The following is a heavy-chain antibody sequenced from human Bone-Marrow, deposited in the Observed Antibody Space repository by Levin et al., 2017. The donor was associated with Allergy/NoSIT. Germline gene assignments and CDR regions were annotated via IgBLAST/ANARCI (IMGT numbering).Heavy chain of an antibody. CDR2: ISSSSSTI. J-gene: IGHJ5*02. V-gene: IGHV3-48*04. Sequence: PGGSLRLSCAASGFTFSSYSMNWVRQAPGKGLEWVSYISSSSSTIYYADSVKGRFTISRDNAKNSLYLQMNSLRAEDTAVYYCARLPLPTVTKAVNWFDPWGQGTLVTVSS. D-gene: IGHD4-11*01. CDR1: GFTFSSYS. CDR3: ARLPLPTVTKAVNWFDP.